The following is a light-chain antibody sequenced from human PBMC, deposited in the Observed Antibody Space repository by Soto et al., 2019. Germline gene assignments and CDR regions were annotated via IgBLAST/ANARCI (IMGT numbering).Light chain of an antibody. CDR2: EVS. CDR1: SSDVGAYNY. CDR3: SAFATSRAYV. V-gene: IGLV2-14*01. J-gene: IGLJ1*01. Sequence: LTQPASVSGSPGQSITISCTGTSSDVGAYNYVSWYQQQSGKAPKLLIHEVSSRPAGVSDRFSGSKSGNTASLTISGLQAEDEADYYCSAFATSRAYVFGIGTKVTVL.